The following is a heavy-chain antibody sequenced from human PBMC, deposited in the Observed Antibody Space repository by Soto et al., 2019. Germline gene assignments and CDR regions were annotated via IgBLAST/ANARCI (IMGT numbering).Heavy chain of an antibody. J-gene: IGHJ4*02. Sequence: QLQLQESGPGLVKPSETLSLTCTVSGGSISSSSYYWGWIRQPPGKGLEWIGSIYYSGSTYYNPSLKSRVTISVDTSKNQFSLKLSSVTAADTAVYYCARSFSWVTMIAPWGDYWGQGTLVTVSS. D-gene: IGHD3-22*01. V-gene: IGHV4-39*01. CDR1: GGSISSSSYY. CDR2: IYYSGST. CDR3: ARSFSWVTMIAPWGDY.